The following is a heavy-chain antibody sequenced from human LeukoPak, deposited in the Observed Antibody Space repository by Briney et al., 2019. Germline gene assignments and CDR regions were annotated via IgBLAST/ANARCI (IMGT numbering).Heavy chain of an antibody. CDR2: IYHSGRT. J-gene: IGHJ6*04. D-gene: IGHD2-15*01. CDR1: VDSISSGGYS. CDR3: ARDPGYCSGGSCNYYYGMDV. Sequence: SETLSLTCAGSVDSISSGGYSWSWVRQPPGEGLEWIGYIYHSGRTYYNPSLKSQLTISVDRSKNQFSMKLSYVTAADKDVYYCARDPGYCSGGSCNYYYGMDVWGKGTTVSVSS. V-gene: IGHV4-30-2*01.